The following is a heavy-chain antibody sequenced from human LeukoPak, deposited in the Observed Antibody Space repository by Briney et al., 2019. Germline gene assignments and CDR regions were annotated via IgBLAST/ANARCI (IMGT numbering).Heavy chain of an antibody. CDR1: GGSISSSSYY. CDR2: IYYSGST. J-gene: IGHJ4*02. Sequence: SETLSLTCTVSGGSISSSSYYWGWIRQPPGKGLEWIGSIYYSGSTYCNPSLKSRVTISVDTSKNQFSLKLSSVTAADTAVYYCARRDSYCSSTSCSNTFDYWGQGTLVTVSS. V-gene: IGHV4-39*01. D-gene: IGHD2-2*01. CDR3: ARRDSYCSSTSCSNTFDY.